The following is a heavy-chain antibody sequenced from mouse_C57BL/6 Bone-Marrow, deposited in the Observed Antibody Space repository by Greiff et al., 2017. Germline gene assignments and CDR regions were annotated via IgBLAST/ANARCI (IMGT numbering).Heavy chain of an antibody. D-gene: IGHD1-1*01. V-gene: IGHV14-4*01. CDR3: TTDYYGSSDY. CDR1: GFNIKDDY. CDR2: IDPENGDT. J-gene: IGHJ2*01. Sequence: VQLQQSGAELVRPGASVQLSCTASGFNIKDDYMHWVKQRPEPGLEWIGWIDPENGDTEYASKFQGKATITADTSSNTAYLQLSSLTSEDTAVYYCTTDYYGSSDYWGQGTTLTVSS.